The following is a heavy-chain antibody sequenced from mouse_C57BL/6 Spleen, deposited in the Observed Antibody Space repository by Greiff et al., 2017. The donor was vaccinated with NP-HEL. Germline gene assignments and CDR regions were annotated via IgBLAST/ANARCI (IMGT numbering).Heavy chain of an antibody. CDR2: IYPGNSDT. J-gene: IGHJ1*03. CDR3: TRGDYGSRGWYFDV. Sequence: VQLQQSGTVLARPGASVKMSCKTSGYTFTSYWMHWVKQRPGQGLEWIGAIYPGNSDTSYNQKFKGKAKLTAVTSASTAYMELSSLTNEDSAVYYCTRGDYGSRGWYFDVWGTGTTVTVSS. D-gene: IGHD1-1*01. CDR1: GYTFTSYW. V-gene: IGHV1-5*01.